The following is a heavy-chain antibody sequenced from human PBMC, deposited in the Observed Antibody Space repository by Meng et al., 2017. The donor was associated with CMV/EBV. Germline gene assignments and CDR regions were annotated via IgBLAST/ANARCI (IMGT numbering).Heavy chain of an antibody. D-gene: IGHD2-2*01. Sequence: MQGERQAPGQGREWVGKNNPSGGSTTYAEKFQERVVMTGDTSTSTVYMDLSSLRSEDRAVYYCARSGSTTSQQPGYFDLWDRGTLVTVSS. V-gene: IGHV1-46*01. CDR3: ARSGSTTSQQPGYFDL. J-gene: IGHJ2*01. CDR2: NNPSGGST.